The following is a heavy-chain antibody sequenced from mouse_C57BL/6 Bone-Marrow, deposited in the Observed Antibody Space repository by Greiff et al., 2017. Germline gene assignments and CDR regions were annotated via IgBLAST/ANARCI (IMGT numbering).Heavy chain of an antibody. D-gene: IGHD1-1*01. J-gene: IGHJ4*01. V-gene: IGHV1-74*01. CDR2: IHPSDSDT. Sequence: QVQLQQPGAELVKPGASVKVSCKASGYTFTSYWMHWVKQRPGQGLEWIGRIHPSDSDTNYNQKFKGKATLTADKSSSTAYMQLSSLTSEDAAVYYCAIPIYGSSWCGMDYWGQGTSVTVSS. CDR1: GYTFTSYW. CDR3: AIPIYGSSWCGMDY.